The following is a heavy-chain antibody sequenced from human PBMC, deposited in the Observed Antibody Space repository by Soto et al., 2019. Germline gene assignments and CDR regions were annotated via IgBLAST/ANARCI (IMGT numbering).Heavy chain of an antibody. V-gene: IGHV4-31*03. J-gene: IGHJ5*02. CDR1: GGSISSGGYY. CDR2: IYYSGST. Sequence: QVQLQESGPGLVKPSQTLSLTCTVSGGSISSGGYYWSWIRQHPGKGLEWIGYIYYSGSTYYNPSLKSRVTISVDTSKNQFSLKLSSVTAADTAVYYCARVGMATIDPDWFDPWGQGTLVTVSS. D-gene: IGHD5-12*01. CDR3: ARVGMATIDPDWFDP.